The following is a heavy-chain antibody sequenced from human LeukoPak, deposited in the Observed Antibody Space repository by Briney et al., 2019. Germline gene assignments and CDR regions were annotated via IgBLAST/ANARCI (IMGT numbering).Heavy chain of an antibody. D-gene: IGHD2-15*01. CDR2: INPNSGGT. V-gene: IGHV1-2*02. CDR3: GGGRGRNPSGYYYYMDV. CDR1: GYTFTRYY. J-gene: IGHJ6*03. Sequence: ASVNVSCKSSGYTFTRYYIHWVRQAAGQGLEWMGWINPNSGGTKYAQKFQGRVTMTRDTSIRKAYMELRRLRSDDTAVYYCGGGRGRNPSGYYYYMDVWGKGTTVTISS.